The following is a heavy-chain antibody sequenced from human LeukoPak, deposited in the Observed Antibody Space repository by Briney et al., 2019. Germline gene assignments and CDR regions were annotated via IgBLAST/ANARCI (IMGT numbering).Heavy chain of an antibody. CDR3: ARAHSGNYREDWFDP. V-gene: IGHV1-46*01. Sequence: ASVKVSCKASGYSFTSHYMNWVRQAPGQGLEWLGVVNLSGGFTAYAQKFQGRVTMTWDMSTSTVYMELGSLRSEDTAVYYCARAHSGNYREDWFDPWGQGTLVTDSS. J-gene: IGHJ5*02. CDR2: VNLSGGFT. CDR1: GYSFTSHY. D-gene: IGHD1-26*01.